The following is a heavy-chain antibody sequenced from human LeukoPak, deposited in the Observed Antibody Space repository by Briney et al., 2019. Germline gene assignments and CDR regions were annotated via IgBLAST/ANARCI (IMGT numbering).Heavy chain of an antibody. CDR2: ISASGGTT. CDR3: AKLPRENCSRTSCPKWFDS. V-gene: IGHV3-23*01. D-gene: IGHD2-2*01. CDR1: GFTFNTYA. J-gene: IGHJ5*01. Sequence: GGSLRLSCTASGFTFNTYAMTWVRQAPGKGPGWLSAISASGGTTYYADSVKGRFTISRDNSKNTLFLQLNSLRADDTAAYYCAKLPRENCSRTSCPKWFDSWGPGTLVTGSS.